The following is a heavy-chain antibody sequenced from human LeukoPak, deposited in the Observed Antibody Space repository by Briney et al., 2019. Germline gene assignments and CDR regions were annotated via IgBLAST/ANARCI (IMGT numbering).Heavy chain of an antibody. CDR3: ARTTEGGYTYRYFYYYYMDV. CDR1: GGSISSYY. D-gene: IGHD5-18*01. CDR2: IYYSGST. Sequence: SETLSLTCTVSGGSISSYYWSWIRQPPGKGLEWIGYIYYSGSTNYNPSVKSRVTISVDTSKNQFSLKLSSVTAADTDVYYCARTTEGGYTYRYFYYYYMDVWGKGTTVTISS. V-gene: IGHV4-59*01. J-gene: IGHJ6*03.